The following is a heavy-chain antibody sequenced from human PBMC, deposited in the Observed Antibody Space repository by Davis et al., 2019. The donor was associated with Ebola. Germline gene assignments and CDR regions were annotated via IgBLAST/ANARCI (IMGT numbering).Heavy chain of an antibody. J-gene: IGHJ2*01. CDR1: GFTFSDYY. V-gene: IGHV3-11*05. D-gene: IGHD3-3*01. Sequence: SLKISCAASGFTFSDYYMSWIRQAPGKGLEWVSSISSTSSYIYYADSVKGRFTISSDNAKNSLYLQMNSLRAEDTAVYYCAREGRITIFGVVIISGYFDLWGRGTLVTVSS. CDR3: AREGRITIFGVVIISGYFDL. CDR2: ISSTSSYI.